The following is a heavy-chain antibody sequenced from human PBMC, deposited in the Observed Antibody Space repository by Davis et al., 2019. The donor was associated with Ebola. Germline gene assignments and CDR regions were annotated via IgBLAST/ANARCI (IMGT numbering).Heavy chain of an antibody. D-gene: IGHD2-2*01. V-gene: IGHV4-34*01. CDR2: IYHSGST. CDR1: GGSFSGYY. Sequence: MPSETLSLTCAVYGGSFSGYYWSWIRQPPGKGLEWIGEIYHSGSTNYNPSLKSRVTISVDKSKNQFSLKLSSVTAADTAVYYCARDLYPGGMDVWGKGTTVTVSS. J-gene: IGHJ6*04. CDR3: ARDLYPGGMDV.